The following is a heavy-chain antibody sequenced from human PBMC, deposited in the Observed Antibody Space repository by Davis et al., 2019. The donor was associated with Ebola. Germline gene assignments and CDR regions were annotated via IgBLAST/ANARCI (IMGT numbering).Heavy chain of an antibody. CDR3: AKKTYCSSTSCSGSPDFDY. D-gene: IGHD2-2*01. Sequence: ASVKVSCKASGYTFTGYYMHWVRQAPGQGLEWMGWINPNSGGTNYAQKFQGRVTMTRDTSISTAYMELSRLRSDDTAVYYCAKKTYCSSTSCSGSPDFDYWGQGTLVTFSS. J-gene: IGHJ4*02. V-gene: IGHV1-2*02. CDR1: GYTFTGYY. CDR2: INPNSGGT.